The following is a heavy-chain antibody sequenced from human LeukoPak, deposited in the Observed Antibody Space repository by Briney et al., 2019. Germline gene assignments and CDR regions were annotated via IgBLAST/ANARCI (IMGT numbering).Heavy chain of an antibody. CDR3: AREPGRRPQPPFDY. Sequence: GGSLRLSCAASGFTFSSYAMHWVRQAPGKGLEWVAVISYDGSNKYYADSVKGRFTITRDNSKNTLYLQMNSLRAEDTAVYYCAREPGRRPQPPFDYWGQGTLVTVSS. CDR2: ISYDGSNK. V-gene: IGHV3-30*04. J-gene: IGHJ4*02. CDR1: GFTFSSYA. D-gene: IGHD2-2*01.